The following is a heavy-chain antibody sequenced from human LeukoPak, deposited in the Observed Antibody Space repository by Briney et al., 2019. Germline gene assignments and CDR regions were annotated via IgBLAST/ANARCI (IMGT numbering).Heavy chain of an antibody. J-gene: IGHJ4*02. V-gene: IGHV3-7*01. CDR1: GFTFGSYW. CDR2: IKQDGSEK. CDR3: ARERLYCGGDCYSNFGNDY. Sequence: SGGSLRLSCAASGFTFGSYWMSWVRQAPGKGLEWVANIKQDGSEKYYVDSVEGRFTISRDNAKNSLYLQMNSLRAEDTAVYYCARERLYCGGDCYSNFGNDYWGQGTLVTVSS. D-gene: IGHD2-21*02.